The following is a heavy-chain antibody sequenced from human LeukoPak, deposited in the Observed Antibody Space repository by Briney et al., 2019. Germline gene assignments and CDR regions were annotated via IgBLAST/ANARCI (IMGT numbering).Heavy chain of an antibody. CDR2: INPSGGST. CDR3: AREIPWHYYDSSGYYDY. V-gene: IGHV1-46*01. CDR1: GYTFTSYY. Sequence: ASVKVSCKASGYTFTSYYMHWVRQAPGQGLEWMGIINPSGGSTSYAQKFQGRVTMTRDTSTSTVYMELSSLRSEDTAVYYCAREIPWHYYDSSGYYDYWGQGTLVTVSS. D-gene: IGHD3-22*01. J-gene: IGHJ4*02.